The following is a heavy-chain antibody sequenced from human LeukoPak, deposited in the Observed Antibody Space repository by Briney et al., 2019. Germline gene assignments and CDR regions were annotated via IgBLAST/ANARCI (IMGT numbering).Heavy chain of an antibody. V-gene: IGHV3-11*01. CDR3: ARATGHYDILTGYYNVGYFDY. CDR2: ISSSGSTI. J-gene: IGHJ4*02. D-gene: IGHD3-9*01. Sequence: GGSLRLSCAASGFTFSDYYMSWIRQAPGKGLEWVSYISSSGSTIYYADSVKGRFTISRDNAKNSLYLQMNSLRAEDTAVYYCARATGHYDILTGYYNVGYFDYWDQGTLVTVSS. CDR1: GFTFSDYY.